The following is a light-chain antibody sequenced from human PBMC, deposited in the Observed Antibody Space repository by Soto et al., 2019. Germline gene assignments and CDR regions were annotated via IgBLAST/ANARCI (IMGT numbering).Light chain of an antibody. V-gene: IGLV2-14*01. CDR2: DVS. CDR1: SSDVGGYNY. CDR3: SSYTSSSTSV. J-gene: IGLJ1*01. Sequence: QSVLTQPAPVSGSPGQSITISCPGTSSDVGGYNYVSWYQQHPGKAPKLMIYDVSNRPSGVSNRFSGSKSGNTASLTISGLQAEDEADYYCSSYTSSSTSVFGTGTKVTVL.